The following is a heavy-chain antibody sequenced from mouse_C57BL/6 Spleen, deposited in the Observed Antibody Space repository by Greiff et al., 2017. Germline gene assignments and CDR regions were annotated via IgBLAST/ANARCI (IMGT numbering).Heavy chain of an antibody. CDR3: ARGGIYYGSSSAWFAY. V-gene: IGHV1-54*01. J-gene: IGHJ3*01. CDR1: GYAFTNYL. Sequence: QVQLQQSGAELVRPGTSVKVSCKASGYAFTNYLIEWVKQRPGQGLEWIGVINPGSGGTNYNEKFKGKATLTADKSSSTAYMQLSSLTSEDSAVYFCARGGIYYGSSSAWFAYWGQGTLVTVSA. D-gene: IGHD1-1*01. CDR2: INPGSGGT.